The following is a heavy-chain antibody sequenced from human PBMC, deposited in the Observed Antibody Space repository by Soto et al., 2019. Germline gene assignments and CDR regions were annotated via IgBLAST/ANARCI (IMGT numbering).Heavy chain of an antibody. CDR1: GGSINNFY. D-gene: IGHD3-3*01. CDR2: VYYTGST. CDR3: AKYRRTRTEGFSLDY. V-gene: IGHV4-59*01. Sequence: PSETLSLTCTVFGGSINNFYWSWIRQPPGKGLEWIGYVYYTGSTTYNPSLESRVTMSVDTSKNQFSLKLSSVNAADTAVYYCAKYRRTRTEGFSLDYCGQGILVIVSS. J-gene: IGHJ4*02.